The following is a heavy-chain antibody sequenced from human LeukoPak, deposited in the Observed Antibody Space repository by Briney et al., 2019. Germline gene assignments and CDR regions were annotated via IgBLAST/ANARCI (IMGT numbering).Heavy chain of an antibody. CDR3: ARSRGSPNSGEDAFDI. Sequence: GGSLRLSCTASGFTFSSYWMNWVRQAPGKGLGWVAVMSYGGTYKYYADSVKGRFTISRDNSKNTVHLQMNSLRGEDTAVYYCARSRGSPNSGEDAFDIWGQGTVVTVSS. V-gene: IGHV3-30-3*01. D-gene: IGHD2-15*01. CDR1: GFTFSSYW. J-gene: IGHJ3*02. CDR2: MSYGGTYK.